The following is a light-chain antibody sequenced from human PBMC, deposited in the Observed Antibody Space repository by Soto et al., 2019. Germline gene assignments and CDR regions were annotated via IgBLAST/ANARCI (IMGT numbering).Light chain of an antibody. CDR1: QSVSSN. Sequence: EIVMTQSPATLSVSQGERATLSCRASQSVSSNLAWYQQKPGQAPRLLIYGASTRATGIPARFSGSGSGTEFTLTISSLQSEDFAVYYCQQYNNWPPEPFCQGTKVAIK. V-gene: IGKV3-15*01. J-gene: IGKJ1*01. CDR3: QQYNNWPPEP. CDR2: GAS.